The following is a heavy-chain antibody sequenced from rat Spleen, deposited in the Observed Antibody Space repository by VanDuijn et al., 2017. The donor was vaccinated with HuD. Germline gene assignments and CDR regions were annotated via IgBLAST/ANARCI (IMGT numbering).Heavy chain of an antibody. V-gene: IGHV5-29*01. Sequence: EVQLVESGGGLVQPGRSLKLSCAASGFTFSNSGMAWVRQAPTKGLEWVATIIYNGYSTYYRDSVKGRFTISRDNAKSTLRLQMDSLRSEDTATYYCARQIRGTTFFDYWGQGTLVTVSS. CDR1: GFTFSNSG. CDR2: IIYNGYST. D-gene: IGHD4-3*01. J-gene: IGHJ3*01. CDR3: ARQIRGTTFFDY.